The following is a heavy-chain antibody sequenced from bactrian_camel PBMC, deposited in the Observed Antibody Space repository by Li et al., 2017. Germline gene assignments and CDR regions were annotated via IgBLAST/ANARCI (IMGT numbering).Heavy chain of an antibody. V-gene: IGHV3S1*01. CDR1: RYLFSGSFC. J-gene: IGHJ4*01. D-gene: IGHD3*01. CDR2: IYRGGRTT. Sequence: HVQLVESGGGSVQAGGSLRLSFAASRYLFSGSFCMGWFRQAPGKLREGVAAIYRGGRTTYYADAVKGRFTISKVNAESTLYLQMNSLKPEDTAIYYCAALYTGISGCYSTSLDPASFDYWGQGTQVTVSS. CDR3: AALYTGISGCYSTSLDPASFDY.